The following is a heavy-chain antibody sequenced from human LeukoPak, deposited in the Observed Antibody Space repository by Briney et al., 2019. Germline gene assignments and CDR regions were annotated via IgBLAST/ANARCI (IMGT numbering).Heavy chain of an antibody. V-gene: IGHV3-30*02. D-gene: IGHD2-15*01. CDR3: ARAYSTYPDY. CDR1: GFTFSNYG. Sequence: PRRSLRLSCAASGFTFSNYGIHWVRQAPGKGLEWVAFIRYDGDNKYYGDSVKGRLTISRDNSKNTLYLQMSSLRAEDTAVYYCARAYSTYPDYWGQGTLVTVSS. CDR2: IRYDGDNK. J-gene: IGHJ4*02.